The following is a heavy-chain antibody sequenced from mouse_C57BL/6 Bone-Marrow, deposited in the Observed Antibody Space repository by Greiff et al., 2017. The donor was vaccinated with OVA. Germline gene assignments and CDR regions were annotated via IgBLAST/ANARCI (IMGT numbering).Heavy chain of an antibody. J-gene: IGHJ4*01. V-gene: IGHV1-64*01. Sequence: QVQLQQPGAELVKPGASVKLSCKASGYTFTSYWMHWVKQRPGQGLEWIGMIHPNSGSTNYNEKFKSKATLTVDKSSSTAYMQLSSLTSEDSAVYYCARMYDYDGENAMDYWGQGTSVTVSS. CDR1: GYTFTSYW. CDR2: IHPNSGST. D-gene: IGHD2-4*01. CDR3: ARMYDYDGENAMDY.